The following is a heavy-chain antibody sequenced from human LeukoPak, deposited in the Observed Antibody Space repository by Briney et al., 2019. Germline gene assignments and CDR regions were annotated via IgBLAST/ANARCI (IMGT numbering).Heavy chain of an antibody. CDR1: GFTFSSYA. V-gene: IGHV3-30*04. J-gene: IGHJ5*02. Sequence: GGSLRLSCAASGFTFSSYAMHWVRQAPGKGLEWVAVISYDGSNKYYADSVKGRFTISRDNSKNTLYLQMNSLRAEDTAVYYCARERSGFGELNWFDPWGQGTLVTVSS. CDR3: ARERSGFGELNWFDP. CDR2: ISYDGSNK. D-gene: IGHD3-10*01.